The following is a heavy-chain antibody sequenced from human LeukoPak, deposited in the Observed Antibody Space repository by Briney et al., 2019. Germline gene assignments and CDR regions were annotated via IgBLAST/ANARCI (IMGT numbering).Heavy chain of an antibody. Sequence: PSETLSLTCTVSGGSISSSDYYWGWIRQPPGKGLEWIGSMSYSGKMFYNPSLKSRVTISVDKSKKQFSLKLSSVTAADTAVYYCARERGITMVRGCYYYYYMDVWGKGTTVTVSS. CDR1: GGSISSSDYY. CDR2: MSYSGKM. V-gene: IGHV4-39*07. CDR3: ARERGITMVRGCYYYYYMDV. D-gene: IGHD3-10*01. J-gene: IGHJ6*03.